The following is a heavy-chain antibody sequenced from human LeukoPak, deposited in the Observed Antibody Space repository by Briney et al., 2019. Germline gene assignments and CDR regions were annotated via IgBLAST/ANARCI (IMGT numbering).Heavy chain of an antibody. D-gene: IGHD6-13*01. J-gene: IGHJ4*02. CDR1: GFTFSSYA. V-gene: IGHV3-23*01. CDR2: IRGSGGNT. Sequence: GGSLRLSCAASGFTFSSYAMSWVRQAPGKGLEWVSGIRGSGGNTYSADSVKGRFAISRDNSKNTVYLQMNSLRAEDTAIYYCAKEGRVPYASRGEAQQQLVEDSRYGFDYWGQGTLVTVSS. CDR3: AKEGRVPYASRGEAQQQLVEDSRYGFDY.